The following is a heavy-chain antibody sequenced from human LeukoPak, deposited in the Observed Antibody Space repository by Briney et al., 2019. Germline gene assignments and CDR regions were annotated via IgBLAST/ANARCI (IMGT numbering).Heavy chain of an antibody. J-gene: IGHJ4*02. CDR1: GFTFSSYA. D-gene: IGHD6-19*01. V-gene: IGHV3-23*01. Sequence: GGSLRLSCAASGFTFSSYAMSWVRQAPGKGLEWVSAISGSGGSTYYADSVKSRFTISRDNSKNSLYLQMNSLRAEDTAVYYCAKDPSVLSGWAHYWGQGTLVTVSS. CDR3: AKDPSVLSGWAHY. CDR2: ISGSGGST.